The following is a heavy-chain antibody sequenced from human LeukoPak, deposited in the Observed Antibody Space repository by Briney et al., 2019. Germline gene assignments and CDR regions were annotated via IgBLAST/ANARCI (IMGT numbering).Heavy chain of an antibody. CDR2: ISPNGGGT. V-gene: IGHV1-2*02. CDR3: AIQPWGSGNNWYFDL. Sequence: ASVKVSCKASGYTFTAYYIHWVRQAPGQGLEWMGWISPNGGGTDYAQKFQGRVTMTRDTSISTAYVELSSLTSDDTAVYYCAIQPWGSGNNWYFDLWGRGTLVTVSS. D-gene: IGHD3-16*01. J-gene: IGHJ2*01. CDR1: GYTFTAYY.